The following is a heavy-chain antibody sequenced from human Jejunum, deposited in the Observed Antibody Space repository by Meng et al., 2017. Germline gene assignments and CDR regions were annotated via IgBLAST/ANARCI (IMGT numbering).Heavy chain of an antibody. Sequence: QLQLQESGAGLVKASETLSLTCTVSGGSISGSYDYWGWIRQPPGKGLDWTGTISYSGSTYYNPSLTSRVTISMDTSKNQFSLKLSSVTAADTAVCYCARHFSGSGTWFFDSWGQGVLVTVSS. D-gene: IGHD3-10*01. V-gene: IGHV4-39*01. CDR2: ISYSGST. CDR3: ARHFSGSGTWFFDS. CDR1: GGSISGSYDY. J-gene: IGHJ4*02.